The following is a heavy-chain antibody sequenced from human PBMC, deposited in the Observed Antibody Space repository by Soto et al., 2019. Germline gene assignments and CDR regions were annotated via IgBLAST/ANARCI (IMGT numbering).Heavy chain of an antibody. D-gene: IGHD1-26*01. Sequence: SETLSLTCTVSGGFVNSDTHSWSWIRQTPGKRLEWIGFIYSGGSTKNPSLRSRVTMSVDTSKNQFSLKLRSVIVADTAVYHCARFVRSCRATTCYTRADVFGRGITVTFYS. CDR3: ARFVRSCRATTCYTRADV. CDR1: GGFVNSDTHS. CDR2: IYSGGST. V-gene: IGHV4-61*01. J-gene: IGHJ6*02.